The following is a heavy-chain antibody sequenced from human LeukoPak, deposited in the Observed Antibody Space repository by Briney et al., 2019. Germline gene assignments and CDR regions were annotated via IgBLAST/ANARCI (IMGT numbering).Heavy chain of an antibody. CDR3: ARARGYSGYDHTSY. D-gene: IGHD5-12*01. CDR1: GFTFSSYA. Sequence: PGGSLRLSCAASGFTFSSYAMNWVRQAPGKGLEWVSAISGSGGSTYYADSVKGRFTISRDNSKNTLYLQMNSLRAEDTAVYYCARARGYSGYDHTSYWGQGTLVTVSS. J-gene: IGHJ4*02. CDR2: ISGSGGST. V-gene: IGHV3-23*01.